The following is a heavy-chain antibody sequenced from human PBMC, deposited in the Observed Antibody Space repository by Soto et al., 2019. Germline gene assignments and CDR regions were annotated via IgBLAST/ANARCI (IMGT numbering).Heavy chain of an antibody. CDR3: ARGDSSIAAREIDY. Sequence: GGSLRLSCAASGFTFSSYEMNWVRQAPGKGLEWVSYISSSGSTIYYADSVKGRFTISRDNAKNSLYLQMNSLRAEDTAVYYCARGDSSIAAREIDYWGQGNLVTVSS. J-gene: IGHJ4*02. CDR1: GFTFSSYE. D-gene: IGHD6-6*01. V-gene: IGHV3-48*03. CDR2: ISSSGSTI.